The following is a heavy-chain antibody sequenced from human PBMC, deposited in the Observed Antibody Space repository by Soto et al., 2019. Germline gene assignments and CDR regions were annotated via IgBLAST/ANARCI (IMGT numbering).Heavy chain of an antibody. Sequence: WGSLRLSCAASGFTFSSYWISFFRQSPFKWLEWVANIKQDGSEKYYVDSVKGRFTISRDNAKNSLYLQMNSLRAEDTAVYYCARVVRVVGATAFYYYYGMDVWGQGTTVTVSS. CDR3: ARVVRVVGATAFYYYYGMDV. V-gene: IGHV3-7*03. J-gene: IGHJ6*02. CDR2: IKQDGSEK. CDR1: GFTFSSYW. D-gene: IGHD1-26*01.